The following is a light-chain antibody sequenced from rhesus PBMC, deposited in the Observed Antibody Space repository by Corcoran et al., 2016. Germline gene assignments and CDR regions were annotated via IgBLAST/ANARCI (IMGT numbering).Light chain of an antibody. J-gene: IGLJ1*01. V-gene: IGLV2-32*02. CDR2: EVS. Sequence: QAALAQPRSVSGSPGQSVTISCTGTSNDIGAFNYVSWYRHRPGSAPALLISEVSERPSGVSTRLSGSKSGNTASLTVSGLQAEDEADFYCASYGGRNTFIFGGGTRVTV. CDR3: ASYGGRNTFI. CDR1: SNDIGAFNY.